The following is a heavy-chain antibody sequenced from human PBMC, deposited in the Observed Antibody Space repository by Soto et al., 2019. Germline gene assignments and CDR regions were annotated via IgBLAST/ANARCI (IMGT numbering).Heavy chain of an antibody. J-gene: IGHJ4*02. Sequence: ASVKVSCKASGYTFTGYYMHWVRQAPGQGLEWMGWINPNSGGTNYAQKFQGWVTMTRDTSISTAYMELSRLRSDDTAVYYCAIGLDSSSSTQKGYWGQGTLVTVSS. V-gene: IGHV1-2*04. CDR3: AIGLDSSSSTQKGY. CDR2: INPNSGGT. CDR1: GYTFTGYY. D-gene: IGHD6-6*01.